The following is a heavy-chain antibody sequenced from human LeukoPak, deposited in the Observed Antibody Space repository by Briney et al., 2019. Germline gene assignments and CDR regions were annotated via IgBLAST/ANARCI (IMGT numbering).Heavy chain of an antibody. CDR3: ARGINWGASRHMDV. J-gene: IGHJ6*03. V-gene: IGHV1-8*01. CDR2: MNPNSGNT. CDR1: GYTFTSYD. D-gene: IGHD7-27*01. Sequence: ASVKVSCKASGYTFTSYDINWVRRATGQGLEWMGWMNPNSGNTGYAQKFQGRVTMTRNTSISTAYMELSSLRSEDTAPYYCARGINWGASRHMDVWGKGPRSPSP.